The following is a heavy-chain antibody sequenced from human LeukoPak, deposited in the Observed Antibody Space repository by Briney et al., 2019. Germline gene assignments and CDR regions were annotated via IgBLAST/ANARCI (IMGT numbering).Heavy chain of an antibody. V-gene: IGHV3-30*18. J-gene: IGHJ4*02. D-gene: IGHD3-10*01. CDR3: AKDRLLWFGELFPSFDY. CDR2: ISYDGSNK. Sequence: GGSLRLSCAASGFTFGSYGMHWVRQAPGKGLEWVAVISYDGSNKYYADSVKGRFTISRDNSKNTLYLQMNSLRAEDTAVYYCAKDRLLWFGELFPSFDYWGQGTLVTVSS. CDR1: GFTFGSYG.